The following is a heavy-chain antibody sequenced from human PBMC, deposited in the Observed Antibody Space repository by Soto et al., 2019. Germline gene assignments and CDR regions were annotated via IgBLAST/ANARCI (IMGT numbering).Heavy chain of an antibody. V-gene: IGHV4-34*01. J-gene: IGHJ4*02. D-gene: IGHD1-26*01. CDR3: ATRRDSGSYGGLDY. CDR1: GGSFSGYY. CDR2: INHSGST. Sequence: SETLSLTCAVYGGSFSGYYWSWIRQPPGKGLEWIGEINHSGSTNYNPSLKSRVTISVDTSKNQFSLKLSSVTAADTAVYYCATRRDSGSYGGLDYWGQGTLVTVSS.